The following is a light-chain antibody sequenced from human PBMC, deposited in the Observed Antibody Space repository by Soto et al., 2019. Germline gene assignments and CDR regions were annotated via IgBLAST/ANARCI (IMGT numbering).Light chain of an antibody. CDR2: GAS. CDR1: QSVSSK. J-gene: IGKJ1*01. CDR3: QHYNDWPPTWT. V-gene: IGKV3D-15*01. Sequence: EIVMTQSPATLSVSPGERATLSCRASQSVSSKLAWYQQKPGQAPRVLIYGASTRATGIPARFSGGGSGTEFTLTIISLQSEDFAVYFCQHYNDWPPTWTFGQGTRVEIK.